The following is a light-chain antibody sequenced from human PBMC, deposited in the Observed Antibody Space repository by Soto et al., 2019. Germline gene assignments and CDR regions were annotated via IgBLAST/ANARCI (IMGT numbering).Light chain of an antibody. CDR1: QSVSTT. V-gene: IGKV3-15*01. Sequence: EIVLTHSPGTLSVSPLQIASLSCSSSQSVSTTVALYHQKPGQAPRLLVYGASTRATGIPARFSGSGAGTGFTLTITSLQSEDFGVYFCQKYKDWPTKFGQGTKVDIK. J-gene: IGKJ1*01. CDR3: QKYKDWPTK. CDR2: GAS.